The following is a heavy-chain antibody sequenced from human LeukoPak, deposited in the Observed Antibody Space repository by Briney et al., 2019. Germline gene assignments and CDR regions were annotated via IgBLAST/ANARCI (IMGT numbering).Heavy chain of an antibody. CDR2: INPSGGST. D-gene: IGHD1-7*01. CDR1: GYTFTSYY. J-gene: IGHJ4*02. CDR3: ARAQGWNYGAFDY. Sequence: ASVKVSCKASGYTFTSYYMHWVRQAPGQGLEWMGIINPSGGSTSYAQKFQGRVTMTTDTSTSTAYMELRSLRSDDTAMYYCARAQGWNYGAFDYWGQGTLVTVSS. V-gene: IGHV1-46*01.